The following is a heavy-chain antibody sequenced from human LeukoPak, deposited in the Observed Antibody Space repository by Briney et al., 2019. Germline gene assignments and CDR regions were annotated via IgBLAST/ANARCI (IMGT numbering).Heavy chain of an antibody. Sequence: PSETLSLTCTVSGGSISSSTYYWGWIRQPPGKGLEWIGSIYYSGSTYYNPSLTSRVTISVDTSKTQFSLKLSSVTAADTAVYYCARHFGSSNWSYYYYYMDVWGKGATVTVSS. J-gene: IGHJ6*03. CDR2: IYYSGST. D-gene: IGHD6-13*01. CDR1: GGSISSSTYY. CDR3: ARHFGSSNWSYYYYYMDV. V-gene: IGHV4-39*01.